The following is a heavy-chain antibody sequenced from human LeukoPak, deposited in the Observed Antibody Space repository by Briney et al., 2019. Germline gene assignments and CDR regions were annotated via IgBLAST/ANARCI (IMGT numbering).Heavy chain of an antibody. D-gene: IGHD5-18*01. J-gene: IGHJ6*03. Sequence: SETLSLTCGVYGGSFSGYYWSWIRQPPGKGLEWIGEINHSGSINYNPSLKSRVTISVDTSKNQFSLKLSSVTAADTAVYYCARADSYRYFYYYYYMDVWGKGTTVTVSS. CDR2: INHSGSI. CDR1: GGSFSGYY. CDR3: ARADSYRYFYYYYYMDV. V-gene: IGHV4-34*01.